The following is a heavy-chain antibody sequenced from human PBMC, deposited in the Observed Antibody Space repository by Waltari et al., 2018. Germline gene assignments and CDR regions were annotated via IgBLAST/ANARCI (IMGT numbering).Heavy chain of an antibody. CDR3: AFTLRPATHDY. J-gene: IGHJ4*02. D-gene: IGHD3-16*01. CDR2: IIPIFGTA. Sequence: QVQLVHSGAEVKKPGPSVRVSCKPSEAPFRSNAISWVRQAPGQGLEGMGGIIPIFGTANYAQKFQGRVTITTDESTSTAYMELSSLRSEDTAVYYCAFTLRPATHDYWGQGTLVTVSS. CDR1: EAPFRSNA. V-gene: IGHV1-69*05.